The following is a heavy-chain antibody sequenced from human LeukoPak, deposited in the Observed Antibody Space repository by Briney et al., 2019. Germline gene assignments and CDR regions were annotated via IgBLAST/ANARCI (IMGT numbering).Heavy chain of an antibody. J-gene: IGHJ5*02. Sequence: GGSLRLSCAASGFTFDDYAMHWVRQAPGKGLEWVSGISWNSVSIDYADSVKGRFTISRDNAKNSLYLQMNSLRAEDTAVYYCARGSQRVASQDNWFDPWGQGTLVTVSS. CDR3: ARGSQRVASQDNWFDP. CDR1: GFTFDDYA. D-gene: IGHD5-12*01. CDR2: ISWNSVSI. V-gene: IGHV3-9*01.